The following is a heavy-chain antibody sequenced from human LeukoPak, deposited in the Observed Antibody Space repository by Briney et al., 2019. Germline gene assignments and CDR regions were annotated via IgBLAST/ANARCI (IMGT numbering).Heavy chain of an antibody. J-gene: IGHJ4*02. V-gene: IGHV1-69*13. Sequence: SVKVSCKASGYTFTSYGISWVRQAPGQGLEWMGGIIPIFATPSYAQKFQGRVTITADESTTTAYMELSSLRSEDTAVYFCATRMPGSQSDNWGQGTLVTVSS. D-gene: IGHD3-10*01. CDR2: IIPIFATP. CDR1: GYTFTSYG. CDR3: ATRMPGSQSDN.